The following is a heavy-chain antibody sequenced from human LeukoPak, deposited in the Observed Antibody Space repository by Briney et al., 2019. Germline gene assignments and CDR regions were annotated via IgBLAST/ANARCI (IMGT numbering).Heavy chain of an antibody. V-gene: IGHV3-33*01. CDR2: IWYDGSNK. CDR1: GFTFSSYG. Sequence: GGSLRLSCAASGFTFSSYGTHWVRQAPGKGLEWVAVIWYDGSNKYYADSVKGRFTISRDNSKNTLYLQMNSLRAEDTAVYYCARVKQQLVGSGWFDPWGQGTLVTVSS. J-gene: IGHJ5*02. D-gene: IGHD6-13*01. CDR3: ARVKQQLVGSGWFDP.